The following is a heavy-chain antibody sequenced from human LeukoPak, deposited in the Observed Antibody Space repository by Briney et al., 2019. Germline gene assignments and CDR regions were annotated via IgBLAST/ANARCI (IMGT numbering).Heavy chain of an antibody. CDR1: GGTFSNYA. V-gene: IGHV1-69*05. J-gene: IGHJ5*01. CDR3: ARGQAGNFHLPLDP. CDR2: IIPFLDTS. Sequence: GVSVKVSCKASGGTFSNYALSWVRQAPGQGLEWMGAIIPFLDTSNYPPKFQDRVTITTDESTSTAYMELSSLRSDDTAVYYCARGQAGNFHLPLDPRGQGTLVTVPP. D-gene: IGHD3-3*02.